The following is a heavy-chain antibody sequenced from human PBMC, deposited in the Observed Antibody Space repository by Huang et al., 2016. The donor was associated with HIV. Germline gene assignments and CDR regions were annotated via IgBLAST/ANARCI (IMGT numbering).Heavy chain of an antibody. Sequence: QVQLQQWGAGLLKPSETLSLTCAVYGGSFSGHFWSWIRQSPGKGLGGIGEINDSGRTKYNPALRSRVSISVVTAKKQFSLKLTSVTAADTAVYYCARDMYYYDSSGYSKFDYWGQGTLVIVSS. D-gene: IGHD3-22*01. CDR1: GGSFSGHF. CDR2: INDSGRT. J-gene: IGHJ4*02. V-gene: IGHV4-34*02. CDR3: ARDMYYYDSSGYSKFDY.